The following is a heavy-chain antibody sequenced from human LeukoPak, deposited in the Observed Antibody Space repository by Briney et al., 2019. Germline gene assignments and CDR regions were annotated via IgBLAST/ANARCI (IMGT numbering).Heavy chain of an antibody. J-gene: IGHJ4*02. CDR2: ISGSGGST. V-gene: IGHV3-23*01. CDR1: GFTFSSYA. Sequence: PGGSLRLSCAASGFTFSSYAMSWVRQAPGKGLEWVSAISGSGGSTYYADSVKGRFTISRDNSKNTLYLQMNSLRAEDTAVFYCARMYGDYLGYWGQGTLVTVFS. D-gene: IGHD4-17*01. CDR3: ARMYGDYLGY.